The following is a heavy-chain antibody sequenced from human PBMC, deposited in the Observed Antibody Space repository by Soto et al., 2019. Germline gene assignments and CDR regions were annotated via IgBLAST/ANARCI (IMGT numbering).Heavy chain of an antibody. D-gene: IGHD1-26*01. V-gene: IGHV1-69*02. CDR3: ARLVGATGWFDP. CDR2: IIPILGIA. J-gene: IGHJ5*02. Sequence: ASVKVSCKASGGTFSSYTISWVRQAPGQGLEWMGRIIPILGIANYAQKFQGRVTITADKSTSTAYMELSSLRSEDTAVYYCARLVGATGWFDPWGQGTLVTVSS. CDR1: GGTFSSYT.